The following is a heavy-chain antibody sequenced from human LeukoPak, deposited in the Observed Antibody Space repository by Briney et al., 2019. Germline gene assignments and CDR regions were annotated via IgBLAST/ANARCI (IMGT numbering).Heavy chain of an antibody. CDR3: NVVTAISSGMDDY. V-gene: IGHV1-69*04. CDR1: GGTFSSYA. CDR2: IIPVLGIA. Sequence: ASVKVSCKASGGTFSSYAISWVRQAPGQGLEWMGRIIPVLGIANFAEKFQGRVTITADKSTSTAYMEVRSLRSEDTAVYYCNVVTAISSGMDDYWGQGTLVTVSS. J-gene: IGHJ4*02. D-gene: IGHD2-21*02.